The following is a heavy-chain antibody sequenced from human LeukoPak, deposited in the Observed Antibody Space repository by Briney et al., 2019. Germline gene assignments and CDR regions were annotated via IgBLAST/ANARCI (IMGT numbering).Heavy chain of an antibody. CDR3: ARHLSSDWFLDY. D-gene: IGHD6-19*01. J-gene: IGHJ4*02. CDR1: GGSFSGYY. CDR2: INHSGST. Sequence: PSETLSLTCAVYGGSFSGYYWSWIRQTPGKGLEWIGEINHSGSTNYNPSLKSRVTISVDMSKNQFSLKLSSVTAADTAVYYCARHLSSDWFLDYWGQGTLVTVSS. V-gene: IGHV4-34*01.